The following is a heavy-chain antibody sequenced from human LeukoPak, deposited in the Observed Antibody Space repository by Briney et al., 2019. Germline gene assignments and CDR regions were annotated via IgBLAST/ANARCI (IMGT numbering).Heavy chain of an antibody. J-gene: IGHJ4*02. CDR3: ATYPKTTAVRGVIITTDY. CDR2: ISYDGSNK. V-gene: IGHV3-30*04. D-gene: IGHD3-10*01. CDR1: GFTFSSYA. Sequence: PGGSLRLSCAASGFTFSSYAMHWVRQAPGKGLEWVAVISYDGSNKYYADSVKGRFTISRDNSKNTLYLQMNSLRAEDTAVYYCATYPKTTAVRGVIITTDYWGQGTLVTVSS.